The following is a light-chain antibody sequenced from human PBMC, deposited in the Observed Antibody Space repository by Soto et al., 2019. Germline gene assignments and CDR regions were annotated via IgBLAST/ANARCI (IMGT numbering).Light chain of an antibody. Sequence: QSALTQPASVSGSPGQSISISCTGNSSDVGAYNYVSWYQQHPGKAPKLMIYDVSSRPSGVYNRFSGSKSGNTASLTISGLKAEDEADYYCISYSSSNTGVFGGGTQLTVL. CDR2: DVS. CDR3: ISYSSSNTGV. V-gene: IGLV2-14*01. J-gene: IGLJ3*02. CDR1: SSDVGAYNY.